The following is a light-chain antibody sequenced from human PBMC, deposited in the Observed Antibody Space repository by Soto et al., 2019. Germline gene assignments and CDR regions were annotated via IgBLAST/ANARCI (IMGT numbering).Light chain of an antibody. CDR3: QQYGSSPHT. V-gene: IGKV3-20*01. CDR1: QSVSSSY. J-gene: IGKJ2*01. CDR2: GAS. Sequence: EIVLTQSPGTLSLSPGERATLSCRASQSVSSSYLAWYQHKPGQAPRLLIYGASSRATGIPDRFSGSGSGTDFTLTISRLETEDFAVYYFQQYGSSPHTFGQGTKLEIK.